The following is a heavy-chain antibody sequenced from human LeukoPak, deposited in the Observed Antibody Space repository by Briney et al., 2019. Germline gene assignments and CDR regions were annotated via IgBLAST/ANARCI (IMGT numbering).Heavy chain of an antibody. CDR1: GFTFSSYA. J-gene: IGHJ4*02. CDR2: ISGSGGST. V-gene: IGHV3-23*01. Sequence: GGSLRLSCAASGFTFSSYAMSWVRQAPGQGLEWVSAISGSGGSTYYADSVKGRFTISRDNSKNTLYLQMNSLRAEDTAVYYCAKDLGGTMIVVGIFDYWGQGTLVTVSS. CDR3: AKDLGGTMIVVGIFDY. D-gene: IGHD3-22*01.